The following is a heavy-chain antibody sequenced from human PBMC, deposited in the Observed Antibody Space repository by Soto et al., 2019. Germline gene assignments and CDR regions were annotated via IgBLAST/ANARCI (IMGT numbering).Heavy chain of an antibody. CDR3: ARDLRCRGSGRFDP. J-gene: IGHJ5*02. CDR2: LYYTGVT. V-gene: IGHV4-31*03. Sequence: QVQLQETGPGLVEPSQTLSLTCTLSGDSITSGGYFWTWIRQHPGKGLEWIGCLYYTGVTFYNPSLKSRLTISVDTSKNQFSLNLRSVTAADTAIYYCARDLRCRGSGRFDPWGQGTLVTVSS. CDR1: GDSITSGGYF. D-gene: IGHD3-10*01.